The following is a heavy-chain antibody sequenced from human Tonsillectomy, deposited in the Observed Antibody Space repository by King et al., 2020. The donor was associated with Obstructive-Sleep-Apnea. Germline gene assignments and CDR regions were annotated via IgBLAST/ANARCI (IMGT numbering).Heavy chain of an antibody. CDR2: INYGGTT. D-gene: IGHD3-3*01. CDR3: ARGDRISIFGVVTRYFFDF. Sequence: VQLQQGGAGLLKPSETLYLTCAVYGGSFSGYYWSWIRQPPGKGLEWVVEINYGGTTDYNPSLKSRVTIAVDTSKSQVSLQLSSVTAADTAVYYCARGDRISIFGVVTRYFFDFWGQGTLVAVSS. J-gene: IGHJ4*02. CDR1: GGSFSGYY. V-gene: IGHV4-34*01.